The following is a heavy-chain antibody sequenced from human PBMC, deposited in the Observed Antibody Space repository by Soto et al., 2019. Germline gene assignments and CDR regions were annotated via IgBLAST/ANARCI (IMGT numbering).Heavy chain of an antibody. V-gene: IGHV4-59*08. D-gene: IGHD3-16*01. J-gene: IGHJ4*02. CDR1: GGSISTYY. CDR2: IYYSGST. Sequence: PSETLSLTCTVSGGSISTYYWSWIRQPPGKGLEWIGYIYYSGSTNYNPSLKSRVTISVDTSKNQFSLKLSSVTAADTAVYYCARHLDYDYIWGSYSALDYWGQGTLVTVSS. CDR3: ARHLDYDYIWGSYSALDY.